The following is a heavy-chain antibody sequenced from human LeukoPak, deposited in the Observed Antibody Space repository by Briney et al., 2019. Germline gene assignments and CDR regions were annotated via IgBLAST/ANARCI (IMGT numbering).Heavy chain of an antibody. V-gene: IGHV3-30*02. CDR3: AIVHGLVGATEGEFDY. J-gene: IGHJ4*02. D-gene: IGHD1-26*01. CDR2: IRYDGTDK. CDR1: GFTFSSHW. Sequence: PGGSLRLSCAASGFTFSSHWMSWVRQAPGKGLEWVAFIRYDGTDKNYAGSVKGRFTISRDNSKNTLYLQMNSLRAEDTAVYYCAIVHGLVGATEGEFDYWGQGTLVTVSS.